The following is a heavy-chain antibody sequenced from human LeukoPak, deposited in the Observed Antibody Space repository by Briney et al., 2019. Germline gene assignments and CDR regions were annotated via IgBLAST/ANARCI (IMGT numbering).Heavy chain of an antibody. CDR3: ARDRIVPAAIVGYYYYGMDV. Sequence: PGGSLRLSCAASGFTFSSYWMSWVRQAPGKGLEWVANIKQEGSEKYYVDSVKGRFTISRDNAKNSLYLQMNSLRAEDTAVYYCARDRIVPAAIVGYYYYGMDVWGQGTTVTVSS. CDR2: IKQEGSEK. CDR1: GFTFSSYW. D-gene: IGHD2-2*02. V-gene: IGHV3-7*01. J-gene: IGHJ6*02.